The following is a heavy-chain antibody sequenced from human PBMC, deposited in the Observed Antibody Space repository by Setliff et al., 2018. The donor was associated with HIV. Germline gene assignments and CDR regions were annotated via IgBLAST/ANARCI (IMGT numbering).Heavy chain of an antibody. V-gene: IGHV4-4*08. CDR1: GGSINIHY. CDR2: IYNSGNT. D-gene: IGHD3-22*01. J-gene: IGHJ4*02. CDR3: ARDDDKLFDY. Sequence: PSETLSLTCTVSGGSINIHYWSWIRQSPEKGLEWIGYIYNSGNTNYNPSLKSRVTISLDTSKNQFSLKLRSVTAADTAVYYCARDDDKLFDYWGQGALVTVSS.